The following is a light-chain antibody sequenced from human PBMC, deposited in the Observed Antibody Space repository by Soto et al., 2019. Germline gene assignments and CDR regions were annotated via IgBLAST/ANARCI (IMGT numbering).Light chain of an antibody. J-gene: IGKJ1*01. CDR3: QQLNSYPWT. V-gene: IGKV1-9*01. Sequence: IQLTQSPSSLSASVGDRVTITCRASQGISSYLAWYQQKPGKAPKLLIYAASTLQSGVPSRFSGSGSGTDFNLTISSLQPEDFATYYCQQLNSYPWTFGQGTKVEIK. CDR1: QGISSY. CDR2: AAS.